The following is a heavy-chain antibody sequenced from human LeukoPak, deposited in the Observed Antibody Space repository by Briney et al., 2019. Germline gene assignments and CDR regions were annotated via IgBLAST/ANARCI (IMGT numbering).Heavy chain of an antibody. CDR3: TRDETGIDF. J-gene: IGHJ4*02. CDR1: GFTFDDFG. D-gene: IGHD1-1*01. Sequence: GGSLRLSCTTSGFTFDDFGLSRVRQAPGKGLEWVSSINWNGSITPYADSVRGRVTISRDNDRNSLYLQLNSLKVEDAALYYCTRDETGIDFWGQGALVTVSS. CDR2: INWNGSIT. V-gene: IGHV3-20*04.